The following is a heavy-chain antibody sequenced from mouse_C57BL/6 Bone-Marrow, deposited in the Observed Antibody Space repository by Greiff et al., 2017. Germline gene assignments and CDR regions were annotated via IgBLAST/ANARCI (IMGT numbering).Heavy chain of an antibody. V-gene: IGHV1-69*01. CDR2: IDPSDSYT. CDR3: ARHEAYYGYFDV. J-gene: IGHJ1*03. CDR1: GYTFTSYW. Sequence: QVQLQQPGAELVMPGASVKLSCKASGYTFTSYWMHWVKQGPGQGLEWIGEIDPSDSYTNYNQKFKGKSTLTVDKSSSTAYMQLSSLTSEDSAVNYCARHEAYYGYFDVWGTGTTVTVSS.